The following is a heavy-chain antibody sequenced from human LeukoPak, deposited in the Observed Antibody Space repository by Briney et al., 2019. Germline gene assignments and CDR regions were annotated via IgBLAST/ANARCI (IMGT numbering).Heavy chain of an antibody. J-gene: IGHJ6*03. V-gene: IGHV3-30*02. CDR1: GLSFSSYG. Sequence: GGSLRLSCAASGLSFSSYGMHWVRQAPGKGLEWVASIWYDGSNKYNAGSVKGRFTISRDNSKNTLYLQMNSLRGDDTAVYYCAKGRGSSVVGTSSMDVWGRGTTVTVSS. CDR2: IWYDGSNK. D-gene: IGHD2-15*01. CDR3: AKGRGSSVVGTSSMDV.